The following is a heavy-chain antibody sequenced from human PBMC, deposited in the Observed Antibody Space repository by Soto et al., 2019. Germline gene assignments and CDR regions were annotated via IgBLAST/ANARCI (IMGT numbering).Heavy chain of an antibody. Sequence: VQLVQSGAEVRNPGSSVKVSCKASGDTVYSSTITWVRQAPGQGLEWMGGIMPNFGVRFPAQKFQGRVTITAVESTTPAYMELTSLLSEDTAVYYCAHSTWSEIAILDFWGQGLLVTVS. V-gene: IGHV1-69*12. CDR2: IMPNFGVR. D-gene: IGHD2-21*01. J-gene: IGHJ4*02. CDR1: GDTVYSST. CDR3: AHSTWSEIAILDF.